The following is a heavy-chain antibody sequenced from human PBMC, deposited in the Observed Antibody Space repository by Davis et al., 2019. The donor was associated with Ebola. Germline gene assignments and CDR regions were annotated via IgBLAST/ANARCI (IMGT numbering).Heavy chain of an antibody. CDR3: ARGGSRYT. Sequence: AASVKVSCKASAYTFTSYAMNWGRQAPGQGLEGMGWINTNTGNPTYAQGFTGRFVFSLDTSVSTAYLQISSLKAEDTAVYYCARGGSRYTWGQGTLVTVSS. D-gene: IGHD6-13*01. V-gene: IGHV7-4-1*02. CDR1: AYTFTSYA. CDR2: INTNTGNP. J-gene: IGHJ5*02.